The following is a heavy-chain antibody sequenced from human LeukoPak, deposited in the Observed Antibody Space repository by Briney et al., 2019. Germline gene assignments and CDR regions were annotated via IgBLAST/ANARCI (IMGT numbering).Heavy chain of an antibody. CDR1: GFTFSSYW. D-gene: IGHD5-24*01. Sequence: QSGGSLRLSCAASGFTFSSYWMHWVRQAPGKGLVWVSRINSDGSSTSYADSVMGRFTISRDSSKNTLFLQMNSLRAEDAAIYYCAKHRSEVAMAALNYWGQGTLVTVSS. CDR3: AKHRSEVAMAALNY. J-gene: IGHJ4*02. CDR2: INSDGSST. V-gene: IGHV3-74*01.